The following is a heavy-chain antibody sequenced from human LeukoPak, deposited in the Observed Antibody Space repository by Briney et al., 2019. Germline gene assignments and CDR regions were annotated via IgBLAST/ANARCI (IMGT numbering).Heavy chain of an antibody. Sequence: GGSLRLSCAASGFTFSSYWMSWVRQAPGEGLEWVAKINQDGTEKAYVDSVRGRFTISRDNAKNSLYLQMNSLRAEDTAVYYCARDSYSGYDTTPDYWGKGTLVTVSS. V-gene: IGHV3-7*03. J-gene: IGHJ4*02. CDR1: GFTFSSYW. D-gene: IGHD5-12*01. CDR2: INQDGTEK. CDR3: ARDSYSGYDTTPDY.